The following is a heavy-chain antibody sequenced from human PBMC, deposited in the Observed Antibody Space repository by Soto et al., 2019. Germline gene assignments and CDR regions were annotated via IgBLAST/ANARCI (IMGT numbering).Heavy chain of an antibody. Sequence: GALRVSCAASGFTFSSYAMSWVRQAPGKGLEWVSAISGSGGSTYYADSVKGRFTISRDNSKNTLYLQMNSLRAEDTAVYYCAKDPGEGYCSSTSCYIAAFDIWGQGTMVTVSS. D-gene: IGHD2-2*01. CDR3: AKDPGEGYCSSTSCYIAAFDI. J-gene: IGHJ3*02. CDR2: ISGSGGST. CDR1: GFTFSSYA. V-gene: IGHV3-23*01.